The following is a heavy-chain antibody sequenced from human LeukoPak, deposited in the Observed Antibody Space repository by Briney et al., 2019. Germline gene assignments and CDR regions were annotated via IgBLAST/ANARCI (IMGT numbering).Heavy chain of an antibody. V-gene: IGHV4-30-4*08. Sequence: KPSQTLSLTCTVSGGSISSGDYYWSWIRQPPGKGLEWIGSIYHSGSTYYNPSLKGRVTISVDTSKNQFSLKLSSVTAADTAVYYGIMAAAIVNAFDIWGQGTMVTVSS. CDR2: IYHSGST. CDR1: GGSISSGDYY. CDR3: IMAAAIVNAFDI. D-gene: IGHD2-2*01. J-gene: IGHJ3*02.